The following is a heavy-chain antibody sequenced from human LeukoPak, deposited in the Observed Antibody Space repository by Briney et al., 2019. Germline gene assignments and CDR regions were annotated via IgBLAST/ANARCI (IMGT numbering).Heavy chain of an antibody. CDR3: ARYDFILISYFDL. D-gene: IGHD3-3*01. CDR2: LVTDDDT. J-gene: IGHJ2*01. Sequence: GGSLRLSCAASGFTFSSHDMHWVRQAPGKGLEWVSGLVTDDDTYYAASVKGRFTISRENAKNSLYLQMNSLRAEDTAVYHCARYDFILISYFDLWGRGTLVTVSS. CDR1: GFTFSSHD. V-gene: IGHV3-13*01.